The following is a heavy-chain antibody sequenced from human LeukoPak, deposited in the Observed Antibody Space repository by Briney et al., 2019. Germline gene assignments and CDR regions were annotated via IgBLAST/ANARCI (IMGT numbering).Heavy chain of an antibody. CDR3: ARAYDKAYDY. Sequence: GGSLRLSCAASGIIFGSHGMAWVRQAPGKGLEWVSSINPNGDRTFHADFVKGRFTISKDNSKNTVSLHMNSLRAEDSAIYRCARAYDKAYDYWGQGTLVTVSS. CDR1: GIIFGSHG. CDR2: INPNGDRT. V-gene: IGHV3-23*01. D-gene: IGHD2-21*01. J-gene: IGHJ4*02.